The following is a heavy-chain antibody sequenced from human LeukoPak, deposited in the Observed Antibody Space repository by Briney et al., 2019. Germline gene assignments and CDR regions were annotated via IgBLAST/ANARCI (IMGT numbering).Heavy chain of an antibody. V-gene: IGHV3-53*01. CDR1: GFTFSDYY. Sequence: PGGSLRLSCAASGFTFSDYYMSWIRQAPGKGLEWVSVIYSGGSTYYADSVKGRFTISRDNSKNTLHLQMNSLRAEDTAVYYCARARVGCTNYAFDIWGQGTMVTVSS. CDR2: IYSGGST. CDR3: ARARVGCTNYAFDI. D-gene: IGHD2-8*01. J-gene: IGHJ3*02.